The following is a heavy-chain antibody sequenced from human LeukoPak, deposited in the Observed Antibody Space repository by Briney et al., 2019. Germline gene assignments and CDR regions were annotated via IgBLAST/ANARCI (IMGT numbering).Heavy chain of an antibody. Sequence: GGSLRLSCAGAGFSFNRYGMEWVRQAPGKGVEWLATITYDGSDKNYADSVKGRFTISRDNSKNTLYLQLSSLRPEDTAVYYCAKGRNSGSPNYYYDGMDVWGQGTTVTVTS. CDR3: AKGRNSGSPNYYYDGMDV. CDR2: ITYDGSDK. CDR1: GFSFNRYG. V-gene: IGHV3-30*18. J-gene: IGHJ6*02. D-gene: IGHD3-22*01.